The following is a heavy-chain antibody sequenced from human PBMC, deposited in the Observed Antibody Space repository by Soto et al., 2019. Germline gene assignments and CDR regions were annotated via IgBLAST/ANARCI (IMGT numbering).Heavy chain of an antibody. J-gene: IGHJ2*01. CDR3: TTDHMRRLRLRATRYFDL. D-gene: IGHD5-12*01. V-gene: IGHV3-15*01. Sequence: GGSLRLSCAASGFTFSNAWMSWVRQAPGKGLEWVGRIKSKTDGGTTDYAAPGKGRFTISRDDSKNTLYLQMNSLKTEDTAVYYCTTDHMRRLRLRATRYFDLWGRGTLVTVSS. CDR2: IKSKTDGGTT. CDR1: GFTFSNAW.